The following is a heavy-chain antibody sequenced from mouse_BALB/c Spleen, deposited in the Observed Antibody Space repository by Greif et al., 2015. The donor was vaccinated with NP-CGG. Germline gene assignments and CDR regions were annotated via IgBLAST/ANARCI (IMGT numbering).Heavy chain of an antibody. Sequence: EVNLVESGPDLVKPSQSLSLTCTVTGYSITSGYSWHWIRQFPGNKLEWMGYIHYSGSTNYNPSLKSRISITRDTSKNQFVLQLNPVTTEDTATYYCAIFTTGGVFDYWGQGTTLTVSS. D-gene: IGHD1-1*01. V-gene: IGHV3-1*02. CDR2: IHYSGST. J-gene: IGHJ2*01. CDR1: GYSITSGYS. CDR3: AIFTTGGVFDY.